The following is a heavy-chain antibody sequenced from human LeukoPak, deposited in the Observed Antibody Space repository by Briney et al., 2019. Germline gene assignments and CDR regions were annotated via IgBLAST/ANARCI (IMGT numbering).Heavy chain of an antibody. CDR1: GFTFTSYS. J-gene: IGHJ4*02. V-gene: IGHV3-21*01. CDR3: ARGGRGTIIMIVVAALDY. CDR2: ISSGNYI. D-gene: IGHD3-22*01. Sequence: PGGSLRLSCAASGFTFTSYSMNWVRQAPGKGLEWVSSISSGNYIYYADSVKGRFTISRDNARNSLYLQMNSLRAEDTAVYYCARGGRGTIIMIVVAALDYWGQGTLVTVSS.